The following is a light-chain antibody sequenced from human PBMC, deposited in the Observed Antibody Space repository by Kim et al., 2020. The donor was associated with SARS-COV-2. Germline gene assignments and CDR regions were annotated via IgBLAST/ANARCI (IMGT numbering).Light chain of an antibody. CDR1: QGISAW. J-gene: IGKJ1*01. CDR3: HQYDSYPRT. Sequence: DIQMTQSPSFVSASVGDTVTITCRASQGISAWLAWYQQKPAKALKSLIYAASSLQSGVPSRFSGSGSGTDFTLTINGLQPEDFATYYCHQYDSYPRTFGQGTKVDIK. V-gene: IGKV1D-16*01. CDR2: AAS.